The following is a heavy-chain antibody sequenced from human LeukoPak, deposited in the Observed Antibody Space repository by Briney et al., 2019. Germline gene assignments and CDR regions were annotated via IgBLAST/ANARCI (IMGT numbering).Heavy chain of an antibody. V-gene: IGHV4-39*07. Sequence: SETLSLTCTVSGGSISSSSYYWGWIRQPPGKGLEWIGSIYYSGSTNYNPSLKSRVTISVDKSKNQFSLKLSSVTAADTAVYYCASSGWRSNDAFDIWGQGTMVTVSS. CDR2: IYYSGST. CDR3: ASSGWRSNDAFDI. D-gene: IGHD6-19*01. CDR1: GGSISSSSYY. J-gene: IGHJ3*02.